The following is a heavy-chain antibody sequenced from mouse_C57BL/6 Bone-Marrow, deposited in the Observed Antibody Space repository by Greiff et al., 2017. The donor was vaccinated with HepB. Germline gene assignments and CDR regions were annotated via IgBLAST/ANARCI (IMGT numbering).Heavy chain of an antibody. CDR1: GYAFSSSW. J-gene: IGHJ2*01. V-gene: IGHV1-82*01. CDR2: IYPGDGDT. Sequence: VQLQQSGPELVKPGASVKISCKASGYAFSSSWMNWVKQRPGKGLEWIGRIYPGDGDTNYNGKFKGKGTMTADKSSSTAYMQLSGLTSEDSAVYFCAVYGNYDYGGQGTTLTVSS. CDR3: AVYGNYDY. D-gene: IGHD2-1*01.